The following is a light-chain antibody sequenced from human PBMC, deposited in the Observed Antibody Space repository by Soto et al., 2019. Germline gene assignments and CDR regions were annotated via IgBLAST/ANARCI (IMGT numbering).Light chain of an antibody. CDR1: QSASSY. J-gene: IGKJ2*01. CDR2: DTS. CDR3: QQRSNWPPYT. V-gene: IGKV3-11*01. Sequence: EIVLTQSPAMLSLSPGERATLSCRASQSASSYLAWYQQKPGQAPRLLIYDTSNRAPGIPARFRGSGSETDFTLTISSLEPEDFAVYYCQQRSNWPPYTFGQGTKVDIK.